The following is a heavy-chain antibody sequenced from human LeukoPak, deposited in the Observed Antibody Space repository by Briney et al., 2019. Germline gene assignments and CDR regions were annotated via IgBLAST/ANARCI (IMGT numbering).Heavy chain of an antibody. D-gene: IGHD3-10*01. Sequence: PSETLSLTCTVSGYSISSGYYWGWIRQPPGKGLEWIGSIYYSGSTYYNPSLKSRVTISVDTSKNQFSLKLSSVTAADTAVYYCARVGYGSGSYFYGMDVWGQGTTVTVSS. CDR2: IYYSGST. CDR3: ARVGYGSGSYFYGMDV. V-gene: IGHV4-38-2*02. CDR1: GYSISSGYY. J-gene: IGHJ6*02.